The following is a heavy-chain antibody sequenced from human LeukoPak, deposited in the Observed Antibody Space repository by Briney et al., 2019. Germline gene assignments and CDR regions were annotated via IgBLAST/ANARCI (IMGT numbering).Heavy chain of an antibody. CDR3: ARERGYCSGGSCYSVNAFDI. CDR1: GYTFTSYY. J-gene: IGHJ3*02. D-gene: IGHD2-15*01. Sequence: ASVKVSCKASGYTFTSYYMHWVRQAPGQGLEWMGIINPSGGSRSYAQKFQGRVTMTRDTSTNTVYMELSSLRSEDTAVYYCARERGYCSGGSCYSVNAFDIWGQGTMVTVSS. V-gene: IGHV1-46*01. CDR2: INPSGGSR.